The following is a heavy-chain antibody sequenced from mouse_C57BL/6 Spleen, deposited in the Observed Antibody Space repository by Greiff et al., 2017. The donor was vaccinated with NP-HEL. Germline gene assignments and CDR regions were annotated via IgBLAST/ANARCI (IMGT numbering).Heavy chain of an antibody. CDR3: ARNADYYGSSPLDY. CDR2: IYPGSGNT. J-gene: IGHJ2*01. D-gene: IGHD1-1*01. Sequence: VQLQQSGAELVRPGASVKLSCKASGYTFTDYYINWVKQRPGQGLEWIARIYPGSGNTYYNEKFKGKATLTAEKSSSTAYMQLSSLTSEDSAVYFCARNADYYGSSPLDYWGQGTTLTVSS. V-gene: IGHV1-76*01. CDR1: GYTFTDYY.